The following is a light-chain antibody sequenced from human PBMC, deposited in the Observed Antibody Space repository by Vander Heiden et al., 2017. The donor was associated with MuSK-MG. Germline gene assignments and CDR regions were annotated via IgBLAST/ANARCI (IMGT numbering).Light chain of an antibody. CDR2: AAS. J-gene: IGKJ3*01. Sequence: DIQMTQSPSSLSASVGDRVIIICRASQSIANYLNWYQQKPGKVPKLLIYAASRLQSGVPSRFSGSGSGTEFTLTIGSLQPEDFATYYCQQTYSTPFAFGHGTKVD. V-gene: IGKV1-39*01. CDR1: QSIANY. CDR3: QQTYSTPFA.